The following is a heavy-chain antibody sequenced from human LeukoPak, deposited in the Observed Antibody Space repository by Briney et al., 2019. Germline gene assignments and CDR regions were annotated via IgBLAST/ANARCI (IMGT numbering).Heavy chain of an antibody. D-gene: IGHD4-11*01. Sequence: SETLSLTCAVSGGSLSAYYWSWIRQPPGKGLEWIGYIYYIGSTNYNPSLKSRVTISVDTSKNQFSLKLSSVPAADTAVYYCARGPYSRGSGGMDLWGEGTTVSVSS. CDR3: ARGPYSRGSGGMDL. CDR2: IYYIGST. CDR1: GGSLSAYY. J-gene: IGHJ6*01. V-gene: IGHV4-59*01.